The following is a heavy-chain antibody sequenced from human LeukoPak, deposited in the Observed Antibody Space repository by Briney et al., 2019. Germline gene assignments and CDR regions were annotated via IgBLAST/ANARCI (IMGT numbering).Heavy chain of an antibody. D-gene: IGHD3-3*01. CDR2: INHSGST. CDR1: GGSFSGYY. CDR3: ARHRSWSGYHFDY. J-gene: IGHJ4*02. Sequence: SETLSLTCAVYGGSFSGYYWSWIRQPPGKGLEWIGEINHSGSTNYNPSLKSRVTISVDTSKNQFSLKLSSVTAADTAVYYCARHRSWSGYHFDYWGQGTLVTVSS. V-gene: IGHV4-34*01.